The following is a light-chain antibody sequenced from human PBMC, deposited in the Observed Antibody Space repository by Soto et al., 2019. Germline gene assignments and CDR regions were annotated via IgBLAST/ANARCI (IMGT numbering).Light chain of an antibody. CDR3: SSYASSSTWV. CDR1: SSDVGGYNY. J-gene: IGLJ1*01. V-gene: IGLV2-14*01. CDR2: DVS. Sequence: QSALTQPASVSGSPGQSITISCTGTSSDVGGYNYVSWYQQHPGKAPKLMIYDVSNRPSGGSNRFSGSKSGNTASLTISGLQAEDEADYYCSSYASSSTWVFGTGTQLTVL.